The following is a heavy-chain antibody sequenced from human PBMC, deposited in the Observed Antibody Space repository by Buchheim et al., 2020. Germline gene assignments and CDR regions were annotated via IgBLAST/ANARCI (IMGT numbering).Heavy chain of an antibody. J-gene: IGHJ5*02. CDR2: ISSSSSYL. Sequence: EVQLVESGGGLVKPGGSLRLSCAASGFTFSSYSMNWVRQAPGKGLEWVSSISSSSSYLYYADSVKGRFTISRDNAKNSLYLQMNSLRAEDTAVYYCAREPFLLWFGEFDDWGQGTL. CDR3: AREPFLLWFGEFDD. CDR1: GFTFSSYS. V-gene: IGHV3-21*01. D-gene: IGHD3-10*01.